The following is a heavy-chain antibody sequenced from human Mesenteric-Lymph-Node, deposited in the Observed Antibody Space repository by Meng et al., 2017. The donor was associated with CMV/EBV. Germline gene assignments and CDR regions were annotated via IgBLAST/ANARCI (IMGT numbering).Heavy chain of an antibody. D-gene: IGHD3-3*01. V-gene: IGHV1-18*01. CDR2: INGDYAYP. Sequence: ASVKVSCKASGYTFSDYGIGWVRQAPGQGLEWMGRINGDYAYPNDAQKFQGRVTMTTDTSTSTAYMELRSLREDDTAVYYCARDLFVQSLGTDYWGQGTLVTVSS. CDR3: ARDLFVQSLGTDY. CDR1: GYTFSDYG. J-gene: IGHJ4*02.